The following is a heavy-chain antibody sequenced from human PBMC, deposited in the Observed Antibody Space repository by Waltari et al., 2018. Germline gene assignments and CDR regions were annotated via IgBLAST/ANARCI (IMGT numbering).Heavy chain of an antibody. D-gene: IGHD4-4*01. V-gene: IGHV4-31*03. CDR1: GGSISSGGYY. J-gene: IGHJ5*02. CDR2: IYYSGST. CDR3: ARTDYSNRYNWFDP. Sequence: QVQLQESGPGLVKPSQTLSLTCTVSGGSISSGGYYWSWIRQHPGKGLEWIGYIYYSGSTYYNPSLKSRVTVSVDTSKNQFSLKLSSVTAADTAVYYCARTDYSNRYNWFDPWGQGTLVTVSS.